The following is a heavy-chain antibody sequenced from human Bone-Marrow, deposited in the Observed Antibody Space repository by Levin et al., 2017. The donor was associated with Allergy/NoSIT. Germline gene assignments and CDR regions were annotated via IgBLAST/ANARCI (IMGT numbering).Heavy chain of an antibody. CDR1: GFTFSNYS. CDR3: ARDSTAVSSDY. CDR2: ISSRSSNI. J-gene: IGHJ4*02. D-gene: IGHD4-11*01. Sequence: GGSLRLSCAASGFTFSNYSMNWVRQAPGKGLEWVSSISSRSSNIYYADSVKGRFTISSDNAKNSLYLQMNSLRAEDTAVYYCARDSTAVSSDYWGQGTLVTVSS. V-gene: IGHV3-21*01.